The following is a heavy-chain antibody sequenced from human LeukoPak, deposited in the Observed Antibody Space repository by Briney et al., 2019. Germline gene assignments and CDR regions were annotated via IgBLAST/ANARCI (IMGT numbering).Heavy chain of an antibody. J-gene: IGHJ3*02. CDR2: ISYDGSNK. V-gene: IGHV3-30*18. CDR3: AKEGSDAFDI. Sequence: PGRSLRLSYAASGFTFSNYGMHWVRQAPGKGLEWVAVISYDGSNKYYADSVKGRFTISRDNSKNTLYLQMNSLRAEDTAVYYCAKEGSDAFDIWGQGTMVTVSS. CDR1: GFTFSNYG.